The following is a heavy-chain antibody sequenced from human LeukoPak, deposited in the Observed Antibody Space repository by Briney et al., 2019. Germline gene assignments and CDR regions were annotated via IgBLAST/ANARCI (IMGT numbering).Heavy chain of an antibody. CDR3: ARTTEAHSWRTRYYDYYMDV. J-gene: IGHJ6*03. D-gene: IGHD6-13*01. V-gene: IGHV4-39*07. Sequence: PAETLSLTCTVSGGSISSSSYYWGWIRQPPVKGLEWIGSIYYSGNTYYNPSLKSRVTISVDTSKNQFSLKLSSVTAADTAVYYCARTTEAHSWRTRYYDYYMDVWGKGTTVTVSS. CDR1: GGSISSSSYY. CDR2: IYYSGNT.